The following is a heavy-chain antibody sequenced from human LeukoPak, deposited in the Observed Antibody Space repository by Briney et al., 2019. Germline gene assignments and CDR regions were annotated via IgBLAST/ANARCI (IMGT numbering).Heavy chain of an antibody. Sequence: GGSLRLSCAAAGFTFSSYAMSWVRQAPGKGLEWGSGISDSGDRAHYADSVKGRFTISRDNSKNTLYLQMNSLRAEDTAVYFCAKQTTGYSGSGVDFWGQGTLVTVSS. J-gene: IGHJ4*02. CDR1: GFTFSSYA. CDR3: AKQTTGYSGSGVDF. V-gene: IGHV3-23*01. CDR2: ISDSGDRA. D-gene: IGHD3-10*01.